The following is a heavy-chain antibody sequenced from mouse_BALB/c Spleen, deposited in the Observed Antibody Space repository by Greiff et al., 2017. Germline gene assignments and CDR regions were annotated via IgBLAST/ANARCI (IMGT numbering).Heavy chain of an antibody. J-gene: IGHJ2*01. CDR3: ARKEFDY. CDR1: GYTFTSYN. CDR2: IYPGNGDT. Sequence: LQQPGAELVKPGASVKMSCKASGYTFTSYNMHWVKQTPGQGLEWIGAIYPGNGDTSYNQKFKGKATLTADKSSSTAYMQLSSLTSEDSAVYYCARKEFDYWGQGTTLTVSS. V-gene: IGHV1-12*01.